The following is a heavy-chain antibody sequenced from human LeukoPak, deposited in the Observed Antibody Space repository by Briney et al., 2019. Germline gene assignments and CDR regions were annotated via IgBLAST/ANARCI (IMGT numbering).Heavy chain of an antibody. CDR3: ARGQIQLSFP. V-gene: IGHV3-7*01. Sequence: PGGSLRLSCAVSGFTFSSYWMSWVRQAPGKGLEWVANIKQDGSEKYYVDSVKGRFTISRDNAKNSLYLQMNSLRAEDTAVYYCARGQIQLSFPWGQGTLVTVSS. J-gene: IGHJ5*02. D-gene: IGHD5-18*01. CDR2: IKQDGSEK. CDR1: GFTFSSYW.